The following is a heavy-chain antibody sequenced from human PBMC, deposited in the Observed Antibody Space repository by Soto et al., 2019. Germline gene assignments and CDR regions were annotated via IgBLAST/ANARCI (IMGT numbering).Heavy chain of an antibody. CDR3: ARGGGTKYFDP. CDR2: ITHWGST. CDR1: GGSFNNYF. J-gene: IGHJ5*02. Sequence: QVQLQQWGAGLLKPSETLSLTCAVYGGSFNNYFWSWIRQPPGKGLEWIGEITHWGSTNYNPSLKSRLTISIDMSKSQFSLNLSSVTAADTAVYYCARGGGTKYFDPWGQGTLVTVSS. D-gene: IGHD2-2*01. V-gene: IGHV4-34*01.